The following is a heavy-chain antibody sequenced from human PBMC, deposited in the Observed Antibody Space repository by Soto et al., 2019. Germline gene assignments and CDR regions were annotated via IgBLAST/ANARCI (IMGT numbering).Heavy chain of an antibody. CDR1: GFTLTELS. J-gene: IGHJ3*02. CDR3: ARVGGRGKVVVVAATRIRAFDI. CDR2: FDPEDGET. D-gene: IGHD2-15*01. Sequence: ASVKVSCKVSGFTLTELSMHWVRQAPGKGLEWMGGFDPEDGETIYAQKFQGRVTMTEDTSTDTAYMELSSLRSDDTAVYYCARVGGRGKVVVVAATRIRAFDIWGQGTMVTVSS. V-gene: IGHV1-24*01.